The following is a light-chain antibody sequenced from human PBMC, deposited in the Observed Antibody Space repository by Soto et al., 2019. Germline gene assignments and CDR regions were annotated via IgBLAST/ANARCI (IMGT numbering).Light chain of an antibody. Sequence: DIQLTQSPSVLSASVGDRVTITCRASQGIRSYLAWYQQKPGRAPKLLIYSASTLQSGVPSRFSGGGSGTQFTLTISSLQPEDFAAYYCQQLNSFPVTFGGGTKVEMK. CDR1: QGIRSY. V-gene: IGKV1-9*01. CDR2: SAS. CDR3: QQLNSFPVT. J-gene: IGKJ4*01.